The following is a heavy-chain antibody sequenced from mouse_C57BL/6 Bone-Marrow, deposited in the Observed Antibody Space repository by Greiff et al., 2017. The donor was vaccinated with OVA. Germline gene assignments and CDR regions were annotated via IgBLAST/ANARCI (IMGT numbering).Heavy chain of an antibody. Sequence: EVQLQQSGTVLARPGASVKMSCKTSGYTFTSYWMHWVKQRPGQGLEWIGAIYPGNSDTSYTQKFKGQAKLTAVTSASTAYMELSSLTNEDSAVYYCTRDPFITTVENYFDYWGQGTTLTVSS. CDR1: GYTFTSYW. CDR2: IYPGNSDT. V-gene: IGHV1-5*01. D-gene: IGHD1-1*01. J-gene: IGHJ2*01. CDR3: TRDPFITTVENYFDY.